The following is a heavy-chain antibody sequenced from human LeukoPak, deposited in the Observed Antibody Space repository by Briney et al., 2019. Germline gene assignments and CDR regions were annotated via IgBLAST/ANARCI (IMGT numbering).Heavy chain of an antibody. D-gene: IGHD6-13*01. J-gene: IGHJ4*02. CDR3: ARGSSSGYYFDY. V-gene: IGHV1-69*13. Sequence: SVKVSCKASGGTFSIYAISWVRQAPGQGLEWMGGIIPIFGTANYAQKFQGRVTITADESTSTAYMELSSLRSEDTAVYYCARGSSSGYYFDYWGQGTLVTVSS. CDR1: GGTFSIYA. CDR2: IIPIFGTA.